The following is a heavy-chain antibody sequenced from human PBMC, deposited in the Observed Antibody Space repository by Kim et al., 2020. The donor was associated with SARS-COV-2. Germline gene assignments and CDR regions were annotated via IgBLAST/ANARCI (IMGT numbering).Heavy chain of an antibody. Sequence: GGSLRLSCAASGFTFSSYAMHWVRQAPGKGLEYVSAISSNGGSTYYANSVKGRFTISRDNSKNTLYLQMGSLRAEDMAVYYCARGIYYDSSGYVYWGQGTLVTVSS. CDR2: ISSNGGST. D-gene: IGHD3-22*01. J-gene: IGHJ4*02. V-gene: IGHV3-64*01. CDR1: GFTFSSYA. CDR3: ARGIYYDSSGYVY.